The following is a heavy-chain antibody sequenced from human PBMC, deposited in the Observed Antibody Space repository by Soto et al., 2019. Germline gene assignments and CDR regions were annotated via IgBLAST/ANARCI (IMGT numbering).Heavy chain of an antibody. CDR1: GGSTSGKY. CDR3: ARDFDVNTALDYSYFDL. Sequence: QVHLQESGPGVVKASETLSLTCSLSGGSTSGKYWSWIRQSAGKGLEWIGRIYSSGRTHYNPSLGSRVSMSASQNYFPLRLTSVTAADTAIYYCARDFDVNTALDYSYFDLWGRGTQVSVSS. V-gene: IGHV4-4*07. CDR2: IYSSGRT. J-gene: IGHJ2*01. D-gene: IGHD3-9*01.